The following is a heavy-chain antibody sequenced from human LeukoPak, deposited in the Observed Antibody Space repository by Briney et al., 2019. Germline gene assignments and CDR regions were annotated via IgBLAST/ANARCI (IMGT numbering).Heavy chain of an antibody. CDR1: GGSFSGYY. V-gene: IGHV4-34*01. CDR2: INYSGST. J-gene: IGHJ4*02. CDR3: ARDFYDSSGYLLPLDY. D-gene: IGHD3-22*01. Sequence: SETLSLTCAVYGGSFSGYYWSWIRQPPGKGLEWIGEINYSGSTNYNPSLKSRVTISVDTSKNQFSLKLSSVTAADTAVYYCARDFYDSSGYLLPLDYWGQGTLVTVSS.